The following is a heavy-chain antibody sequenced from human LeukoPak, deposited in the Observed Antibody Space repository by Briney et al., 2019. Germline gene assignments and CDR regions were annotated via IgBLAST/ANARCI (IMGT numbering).Heavy chain of an antibody. CDR2: TNSDGSST. D-gene: IGHD4-23*01. CDR3: ASNYGGNSYFNFG. V-gene: IGHV3-74*01. J-gene: IGHJ4*02. Sequence: PGGSLRLSCAASGFTFSSYWMHWVRQAPGKGLVWVSRTNSDGSSTSYADSVKGRFTISRDNAKNTLYLQMNSLRAEDTAVYYCASNYGGNSYFNFGGGQGTLVTVSS. CDR1: GFTFSSYW.